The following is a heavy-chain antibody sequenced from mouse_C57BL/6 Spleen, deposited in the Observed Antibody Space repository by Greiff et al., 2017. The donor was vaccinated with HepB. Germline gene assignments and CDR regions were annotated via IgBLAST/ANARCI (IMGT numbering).Heavy chain of an antibody. CDR2: IYPGNSDT. Sequence: EVQLQESGTVLARPGASVKMSCKTSGYTFTSYWMHWVKQRPGQGLEWIGAIYPGNSDTSYNQKFKGKAKLTAVTYASTAYMELSSLTNEESAVNYCTRWSYYSNNEDYFDYWGQGTTLTVSS. J-gene: IGHJ2*01. CDR1: GYTFTSYW. CDR3: TRWSYYSNNEDYFDY. D-gene: IGHD2-5*01. V-gene: IGHV1-5*01.